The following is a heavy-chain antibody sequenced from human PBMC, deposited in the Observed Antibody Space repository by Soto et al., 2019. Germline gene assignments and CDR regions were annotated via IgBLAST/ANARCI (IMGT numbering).Heavy chain of an antibody. V-gene: IGHV1-46*01. D-gene: IGHD3-3*01. CDR2: INPSGGST. J-gene: IGHJ6*02. CDR3: ARMEGDFWSGYWPRTRDYYYGMDV. CDR1: VYTLTICD. Sequence: GASVEVSCTASVYTLTICDMRWVRQAPGQGLEVMGIINPSGGSTSYAQKFQGRVTMTRDTSTSTVYMELSSLRSEDTAVYYCARMEGDFWSGYWPRTRDYYYGMDVWGQGTTVTVSS.